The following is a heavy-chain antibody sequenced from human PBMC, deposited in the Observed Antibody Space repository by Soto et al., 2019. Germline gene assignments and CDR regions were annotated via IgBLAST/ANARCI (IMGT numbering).Heavy chain of an antibody. V-gene: IGHV1-3*05. J-gene: IGHJ4*02. CDR2: INAGNGNT. CDR3: VRGTVVTHFDY. D-gene: IGHD2-15*01. CDR1: GYTFTSYA. Sequence: QVQLVQSGAEEKKPGASVKVSCKASGYTFTSYAMHWVRQAPGQRLEWMGWINAGNGNTKYSQKFQGRVTITRDTSPSTAYMELSRLRSEDTAVYYCVRGTVVTHFDYWGQGTLGTVSS.